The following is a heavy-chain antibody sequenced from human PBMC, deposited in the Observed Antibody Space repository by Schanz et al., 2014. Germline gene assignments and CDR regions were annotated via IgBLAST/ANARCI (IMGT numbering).Heavy chain of an antibody. V-gene: IGHV3-74*02. D-gene: IGHD3-10*01. CDR2: TSNDGSFT. CDR3: ARGRGYIIGQ. CDR1: GFTFSDSW. J-gene: IGHJ4*02. Sequence: VQLVESGGGVVRPGGSLRLSCAASGFTFSDSWMHWVRQAPGKGLVWVSRTSNDGSFTTFADSVKGRFTISRDSSKNTVYLQMDSLRADDTSVYYCARGRGYIIGQWGQGILXTVSS.